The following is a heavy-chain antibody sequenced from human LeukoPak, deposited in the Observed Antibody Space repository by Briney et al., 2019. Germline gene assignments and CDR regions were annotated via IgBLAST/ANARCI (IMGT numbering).Heavy chain of an antibody. CDR2: INHSGST. J-gene: IGHJ4*02. CDR3: ARGLYSYAIN. CDR1: GGSFSGYC. V-gene: IGHV4-34*01. Sequence: LETLSLTCAVSGGSFSGYCWTWIRQPPGKGLEWIGEINHSGSTNYNPSLKSRVTMSVDTSKNQLSLKLRSVTAADTAVYYCARGLYSYAINWGQGTLVTVSS. D-gene: IGHD3-16*01.